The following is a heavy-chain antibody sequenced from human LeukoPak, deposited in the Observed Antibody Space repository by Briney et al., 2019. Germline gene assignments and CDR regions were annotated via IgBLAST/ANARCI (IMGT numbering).Heavy chain of an antibody. Sequence: GASVKVSCKVSGYTLTELSMHWVRQAPGKGREWMGGFDPEDGETIYAQKFQGRVTMTEDTSTDTAYMELSSLRSEDTAVYYCAGESFSRRAGITMVRGVITYWGQGTLVTVSS. D-gene: IGHD3-10*01. CDR3: AGESFSRRAGITMVRGVITY. CDR1: GYTLTELS. CDR2: FDPEDGET. J-gene: IGHJ4*02. V-gene: IGHV1-24*01.